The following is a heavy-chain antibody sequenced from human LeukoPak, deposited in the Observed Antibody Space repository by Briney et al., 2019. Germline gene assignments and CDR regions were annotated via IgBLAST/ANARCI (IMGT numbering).Heavy chain of an antibody. Sequence: GGSLRLSCAASGFTFSSSAMSWVRQAPGKVLEWVSAISNNGGYTYYADSVQGRFTISRDNSKSTLCLQMNSLRAEDTAVYYCAKQLGYCSDGSCYFPYWGQGTLVTVSS. D-gene: IGHD2-15*01. V-gene: IGHV3-23*01. CDR1: GFTFSSSA. J-gene: IGHJ4*02. CDR3: AKQLGYCSDGSCYFPY. CDR2: ISNNGGYT.